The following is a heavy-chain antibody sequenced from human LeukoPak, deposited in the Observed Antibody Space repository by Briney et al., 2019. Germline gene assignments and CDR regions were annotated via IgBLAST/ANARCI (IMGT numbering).Heavy chain of an antibody. J-gene: IGHJ4*02. D-gene: IGHD3-3*01. CDR3: AKDGV. CDR1: GFTFDDYA. V-gene: IGHV3-9*01. Sequence: PGGSLRLSCAASGFTFDDYAMHWVRQAPGKGLEWVSGISWNSGSIGYADSVKGRFTISRDNAKNSLYLQMNSVRAEDTALYYCAKDGVWGQGTLVTVSS. CDR2: ISWNSGSI.